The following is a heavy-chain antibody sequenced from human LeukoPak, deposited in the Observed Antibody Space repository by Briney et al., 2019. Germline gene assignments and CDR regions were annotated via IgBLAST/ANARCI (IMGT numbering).Heavy chain of an antibody. Sequence: PGGSLRLSCAASGFTVSSSFMSWVRQAPGKGLEWVSGIYGGGITFYADSVKGRFTISRDNSKSTLYLQMNSLRAEDTAVYYCARSSVYYAYAMDVWGQGTTVSVSS. V-gene: IGHV3-66*01. CDR1: GFTVSSSF. CDR2: IYGGGIT. CDR3: ARSSVYYAYAMDV. D-gene: IGHD6-19*01. J-gene: IGHJ6*02.